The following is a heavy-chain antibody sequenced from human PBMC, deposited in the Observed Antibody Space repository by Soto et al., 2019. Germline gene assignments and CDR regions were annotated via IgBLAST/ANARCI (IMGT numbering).Heavy chain of an antibody. Sequence: QVQLVQSGAEVKKPGASVKVSCKASGYTFTSQNMHWVRQAPGQGLEWMGVINPSIGTTTYAQKFQGRVTITSDTSTSSVYMEVSSLRSEDTAVYYCISTLGARFDNWGQGTLVTVSS. CDR3: ISTLGARFDN. CDR1: GYTFTSQN. V-gene: IGHV1-46*03. CDR2: INPSIGTT. J-gene: IGHJ4*02. D-gene: IGHD1-26*01.